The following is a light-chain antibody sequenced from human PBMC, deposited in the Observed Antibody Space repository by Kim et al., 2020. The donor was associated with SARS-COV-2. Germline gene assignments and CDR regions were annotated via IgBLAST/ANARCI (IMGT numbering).Light chain of an antibody. CDR2: DAS. V-gene: IGKV1-33*01. CDR1: QDINNY. J-gene: IGKJ4*01. Sequence: ASVGDRVTITCQASQDINNYLNWYQQRPGKAPKLLIYDASSLQTGVPSRFSGSGSGTAFTFTISSLQPEDIATYYCQQFGNVPLTFGGGTKVDIK. CDR3: QQFGNVPLT.